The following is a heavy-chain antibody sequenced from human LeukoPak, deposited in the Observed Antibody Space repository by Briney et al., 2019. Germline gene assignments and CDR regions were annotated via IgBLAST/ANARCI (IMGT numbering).Heavy chain of an antibody. CDR2: IAYDGSRA. D-gene: IGHD1-14*01. Sequence: TLRLSCAGSGFTFGGYGMHWVRQTPGKGLERVAVIAYDGSRAFYADSVKGPFTISRDNSKNTMSVQMDDLRAEDTAVYYCTRYNNDHFDYWGQGTLVTVSS. CDR3: TRYNNDHFDY. J-gene: IGHJ4*02. V-gene: IGHV3-33*01. CDR1: GFTFGGYG.